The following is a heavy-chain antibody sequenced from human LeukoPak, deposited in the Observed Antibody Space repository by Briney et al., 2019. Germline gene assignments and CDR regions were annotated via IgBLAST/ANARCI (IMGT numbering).Heavy chain of an antibody. Sequence: TGGSLRLSCAASGFTFSSYWMSWVRQAPGKGLEWVANIKQDGCEKYYVDSVKGRFTISRDNAKNSLYLQMNSLRAEDTAVYFCARGVFWAVVPAALPSYYMDVWGKGTTVTVSS. D-gene: IGHD2-2*01. V-gene: IGHV3-7*01. CDR2: IKQDGCEK. CDR1: GFTFSSYW. J-gene: IGHJ6*03. CDR3: ARGVFWAVVPAALPSYYMDV.